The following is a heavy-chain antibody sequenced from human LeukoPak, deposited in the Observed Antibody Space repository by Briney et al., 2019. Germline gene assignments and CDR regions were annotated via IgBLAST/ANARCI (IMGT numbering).Heavy chain of an antibody. Sequence: SVKVSCKASGGTFSSYAISWVRQAPGQGLEWMGRIIPILGIANYAQKFQGRVTITADKSTSTAYMELSSLRSEDTAVCYCARDGRYCSGGSCNHIDYWGQGTLVTVSS. CDR1: GGTFSSYA. V-gene: IGHV1-69*04. D-gene: IGHD2-15*01. J-gene: IGHJ4*02. CDR3: ARDGRYCSGGSCNHIDY. CDR2: IIPILGIA.